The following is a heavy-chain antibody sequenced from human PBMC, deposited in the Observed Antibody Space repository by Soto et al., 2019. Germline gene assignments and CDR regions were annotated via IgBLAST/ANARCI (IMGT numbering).Heavy chain of an antibody. V-gene: IGHV3-23*01. J-gene: IGHJ6*03. Sequence: GGSLRLSCAASGFTFSSYAMSWVRQAPGKGLEWVSAISGSGGSTYYADSVKGRFTISRDNSKNTLYLQMNSLRAEDTAVYYCAKDWEGATNYYYMDVWGKGTTVTVSS. CDR3: AKDWEGATNYYYMDV. CDR1: GFTFSSYA. D-gene: IGHD5-12*01. CDR2: ISGSGGST.